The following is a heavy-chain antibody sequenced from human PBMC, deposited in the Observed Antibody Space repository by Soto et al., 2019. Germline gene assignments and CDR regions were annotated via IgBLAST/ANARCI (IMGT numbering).Heavy chain of an antibody. CDR1: GGSISSGGYY. J-gene: IGHJ5*02. CDR2: IYYSGST. D-gene: IGHD6-13*01. CDR3: ARDGIAAAGTFDP. V-gene: IGHV4-31*03. Sequence: QVQLQESGPGLVKPSQTLSLTCTVSGGSISSGGYYWSWIRQHPGKGLEWIGYIYYSGSTDYNPSLKSRVTTSVDTSKNQSALKRSSVTAADTAVYYGARDGIAAAGTFDPWGQGTLVTVSS.